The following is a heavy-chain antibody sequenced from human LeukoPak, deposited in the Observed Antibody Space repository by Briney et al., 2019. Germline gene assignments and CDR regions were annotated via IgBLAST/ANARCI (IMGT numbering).Heavy chain of an antibody. CDR1: GGSISNYY. CDR2: IYSRGNT. J-gene: IGHJ4*02. Sequence: PSETLSLTCTVSGGSISNYYWNWIRQPAGKGLEWIGRIYSRGNTDYNPSLKSRVTMSVDTSKNQFSLKLSSVTAADTAVYYCARDVGYPYYLDSWGQGTLVTVSS. D-gene: IGHD1-26*01. CDR3: ARDVGYPYYLDS. V-gene: IGHV4-4*07.